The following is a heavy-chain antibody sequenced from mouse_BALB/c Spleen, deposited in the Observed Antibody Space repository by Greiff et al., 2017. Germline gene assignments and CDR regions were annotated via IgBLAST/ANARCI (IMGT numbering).Heavy chain of an antibody. V-gene: IGHV2-6-5*01. CDR1: GFSLTDYG. D-gene: IGHD1-1*01. J-gene: IGHJ4*01. Sequence: VKLVESGPGLVAPSQSLSITCTVSGFSLTDYGVSWIRQPPGKGLEWLGVIWGGGSTYYNSALKSRLSISKANSKCQVFLKMNSLQTDDTAMYYYSKHPITTVVGTGAMDYWGQGTSVTVSS. CDR3: SKHPITTVVGTGAMDY. CDR2: IWGGGST.